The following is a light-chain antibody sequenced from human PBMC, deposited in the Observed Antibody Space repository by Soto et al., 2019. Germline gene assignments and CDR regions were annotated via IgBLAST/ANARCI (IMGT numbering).Light chain of an antibody. CDR3: QESHSASLT. Sequence: DIQMTQSPSSLSASLGARVTITCRASQSIDKYLNWYQQKPGKVPKLLIYAASYLQRGVPSRFSGSGSGTEFTLTISSLQPEDFATYYCQESHSASLTFAGGTKLEI. CDR1: QSIDKY. J-gene: IGKJ4*01. V-gene: IGKV1-39*01. CDR2: AAS.